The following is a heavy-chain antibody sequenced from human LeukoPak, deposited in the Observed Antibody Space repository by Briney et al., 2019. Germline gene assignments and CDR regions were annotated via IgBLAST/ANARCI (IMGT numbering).Heavy chain of an antibody. J-gene: IGHJ4*02. CDR2: IYSGGST. Sequence: PGGSLRLSCAASGFTVSSNYMSWVRQAPGKGLEWVSVIYSGGSTYYADSAKGRFTISRDNSKNTLYLQMNSLRAEDTAVYYCARDPGLPRAYNVDYWGQGTLVTVSS. V-gene: IGHV3-66*01. CDR1: GFTVSSNY. D-gene: IGHD1-1*01. CDR3: ARDPGLPRAYNVDY.